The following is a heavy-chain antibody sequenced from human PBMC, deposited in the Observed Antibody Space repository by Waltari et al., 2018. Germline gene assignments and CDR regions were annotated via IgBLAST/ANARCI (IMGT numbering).Heavy chain of an antibody. Sequence: QLQLQESGPGLVKPSETLSLTCTVSGGSISSSSYYWGWIRQPPGKGLEWIGSIYYSGSNYYNPALKSRVTISVDTSKNQFSLKLSSVTAADTAVYYCAREKVSAAGIMDVWGQGTLVTVSS. CDR2: IYYSGSN. CDR3: AREKVSAAGIMDV. J-gene: IGHJ4*02. D-gene: IGHD6-13*01. V-gene: IGHV4-39*07. CDR1: GGSISSSSYY.